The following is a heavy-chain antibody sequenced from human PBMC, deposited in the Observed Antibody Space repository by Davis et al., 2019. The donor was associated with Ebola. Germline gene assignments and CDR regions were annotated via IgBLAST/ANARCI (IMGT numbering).Heavy chain of an antibody. Sequence: AASVKVSCKASGYTFTSYYMHWVRQAPGQGLEWMGIINPSGGTTNYAQSLQGRVTTTRDTSTSTAHMELRGLRSDDTAVYYCAREAEVDGSIFFLHWGQGTLVTVSS. D-gene: IGHD3-10*01. V-gene: IGHV1-46*01. CDR3: AREAEVDGSIFFLH. CDR1: GYTFTSYY. CDR2: INPSGGTT. J-gene: IGHJ1*01.